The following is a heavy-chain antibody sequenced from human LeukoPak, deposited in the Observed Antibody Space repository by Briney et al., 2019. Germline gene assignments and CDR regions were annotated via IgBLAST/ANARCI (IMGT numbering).Heavy chain of an antibody. Sequence: GGSLRLSCAGSGFTVSSNYMTWVRQAPGKGLEWVSSITGSGSGTYYADSVKGRFTISRDNSKNTLYLQMNSLRAGDTALYYCARVEGAVYISRGWFDPWGQGTLVTVSS. J-gene: IGHJ5*02. CDR1: GFTVSSNY. V-gene: IGHV3-23*01. CDR3: ARVEGAVYISRGWFDP. CDR2: ITGSGSGT. D-gene: IGHD3-10*01.